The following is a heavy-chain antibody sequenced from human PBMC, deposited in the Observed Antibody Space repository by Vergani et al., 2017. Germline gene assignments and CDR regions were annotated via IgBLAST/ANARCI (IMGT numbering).Heavy chain of an antibody. CDR3: VRGGTFDWLST. J-gene: IGHJ5*02. D-gene: IGHD3-9*01. Sequence: QLVQSGPEVKKPGTSVKVSCKASGFTFTSSAMQWVRQAPGQGLEWMGRITPQNGGTQYAEKFKGRVTMTRDTSITTAYMELTSLTSDDTAVYYCVRGGTFDWLSTWGQGTLVTVSS. CDR2: ITPQNGGT. CDR1: GFTFTSSA. V-gene: IGHV1-2*02.